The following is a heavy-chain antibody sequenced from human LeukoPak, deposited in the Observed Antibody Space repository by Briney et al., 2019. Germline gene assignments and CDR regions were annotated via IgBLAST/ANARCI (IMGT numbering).Heavy chain of an antibody. Sequence: GSLRLSCEASGFTFRSYAMTWVRQAPGKGLEWVSYISSSSSTIYYADSVKGRFTISRDNAKNSLYLQMNSLRAEDTAVYYCAREGGDSSSWYPSRYYYMDVWGKGTTVTVSS. CDR2: ISSSSSTI. V-gene: IGHV3-48*01. D-gene: IGHD6-13*01. J-gene: IGHJ6*03. CDR3: AREGGDSSSWYPSRYYYMDV. CDR1: GFTFRSYA.